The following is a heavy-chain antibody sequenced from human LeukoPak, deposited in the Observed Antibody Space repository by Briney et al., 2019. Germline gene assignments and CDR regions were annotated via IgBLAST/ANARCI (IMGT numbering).Heavy chain of an antibody. CDR3: ARVAVAGSYYFDY. D-gene: IGHD6-19*01. CDR1: DDSITMYY. J-gene: IGHJ4*02. Sequence: PSETLSLTCSVSDDSITMYYWTWIRQPPGKGLEWIGYVDHTGSTYYNPSLKSRVTISVDTSKNQFSLKLSSVTAADTAVYYCARVAVAGSYYFDYWGQGTLVTVSS. V-gene: IGHV4-59*12. CDR2: VDHTGST.